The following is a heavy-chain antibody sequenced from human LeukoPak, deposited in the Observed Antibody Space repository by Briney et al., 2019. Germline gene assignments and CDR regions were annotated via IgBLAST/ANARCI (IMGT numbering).Heavy chain of an antibody. CDR1: GGTFSSYA. CDR2: ISAYNGNT. CDR3: ATQITYYYDSSGYHNWFDP. Sequence: ASVKVSCKASGGTFSSYAITWVRQAPGQGLEWMGWISAYNGNTNYAQKLQGRVTMTEDTSTDTAYMELSSLRSEDTAVYYCATQITYYYDSSGYHNWFDPWGQGTLVTVSS. J-gene: IGHJ5*02. V-gene: IGHV1-18*01. D-gene: IGHD3-22*01.